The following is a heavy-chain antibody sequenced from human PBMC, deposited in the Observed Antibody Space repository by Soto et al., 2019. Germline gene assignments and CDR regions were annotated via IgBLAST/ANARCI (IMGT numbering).Heavy chain of an antibody. CDR1: GFTFSAYW. CDR3: ARDGGSCTPFEN. Sequence: EVQLVESGGGLVQPGGSLRLSCAASGFTFSAYWMHWVRQVPGKGLVWVSRIDNDGRTTRYADSVMGRFTISRDNARNKPYLQLNSPRAEDQAIYYRARDGGSCTPFENWGQGALVTVSS. V-gene: IGHV3-74*01. J-gene: IGHJ4*02. D-gene: IGHD3-16*01. CDR2: IDNDGRTT.